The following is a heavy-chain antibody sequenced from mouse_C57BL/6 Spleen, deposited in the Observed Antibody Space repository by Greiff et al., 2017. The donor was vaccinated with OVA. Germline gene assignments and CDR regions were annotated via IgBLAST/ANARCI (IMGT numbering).Heavy chain of an antibody. CDR1: GYAFSSSW. CDR3: ATGGSAYAMDY. Sequence: VQLQQSGPELVKPGASVKISCKASGYAFSSSWMNWVKQRPGKGLEWIGRIYPGDGDTNYNGKFKGKATLTADKSSSTAYMQLSSLTSEDSAVYFCATGGSAYAMDYWGQGTSVTVSS. J-gene: IGHJ4*01. CDR2: IYPGDGDT. V-gene: IGHV1-82*01.